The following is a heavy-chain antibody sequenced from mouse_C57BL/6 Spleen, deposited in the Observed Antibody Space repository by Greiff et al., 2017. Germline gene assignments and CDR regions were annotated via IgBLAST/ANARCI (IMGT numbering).Heavy chain of an antibody. D-gene: IGHD1-1*01. V-gene: IGHV1-22*01. CDR2: LNPNNGGT. J-gene: IGHJ2*01. CDR1: GYTFTDYN. Sequence: VQLQQSGPELVKPGASVKMSCKASGYTFTDYNMHWVKPSHGKSLEWIGYLNPNNGGTSYNQKFKGKATLTVNKSSSTAYVELRSLTSEDSAVYYCARGRYYGSSLDYWGQGTTLTVSS. CDR3: ARGRYYGSSLDY.